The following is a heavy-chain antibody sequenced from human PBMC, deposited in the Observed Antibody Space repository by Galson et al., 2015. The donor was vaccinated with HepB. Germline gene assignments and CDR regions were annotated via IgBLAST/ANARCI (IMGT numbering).Heavy chain of an antibody. D-gene: IGHD3-10*01. V-gene: IGHV3-13*01. CDR3: ARATMIQGVPES. J-gene: IGHJ5*02. CDR1: GFTFSQYD. CDR2: LEPAGET. Sequence: SLRLSCAASGFTFSQYDMHWVRQPPGKSPEWVSVLEPAGETYYTGSVKGRFTISRDDANNILSLQMNNLRVGDTAVYYCARATMIQGVPESWGQGTLVTVSS.